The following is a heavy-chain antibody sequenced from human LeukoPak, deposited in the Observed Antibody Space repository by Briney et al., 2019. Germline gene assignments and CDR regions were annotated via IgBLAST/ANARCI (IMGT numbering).Heavy chain of an antibody. Sequence: GGSLRLSCAASGFTFSNSLMSWVRQAPGKGLEWVANMNQDGSSIYYVDSVKGRFTISRDNAKYSLYLHMNSLRAEDTAVYYCTRGGGQLDFWGPGNLVTVSS. V-gene: IGHV3-7*01. D-gene: IGHD1-1*01. CDR2: MNQDGSSI. J-gene: IGHJ4*02. CDR1: GFTFSNSL. CDR3: TRGGGQLDF.